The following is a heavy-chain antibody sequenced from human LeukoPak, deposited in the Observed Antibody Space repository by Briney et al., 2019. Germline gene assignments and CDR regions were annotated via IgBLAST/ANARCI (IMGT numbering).Heavy chain of an antibody. CDR2: INHSGST. Sequence: PSETLSLTCAVYGGSFSGYYWSWIRQPPGKGLEWIVEINHSGSTNYNPSLKSRVTISVATSKNQFSLKLSSVTAADTAVYYCARGCLWFGELRAHWCDPWGQGTLVTVSS. J-gene: IGHJ5*02. CDR1: GGSFSGYY. V-gene: IGHV4-34*01. D-gene: IGHD3-10*01. CDR3: ARGCLWFGELRAHWCDP.